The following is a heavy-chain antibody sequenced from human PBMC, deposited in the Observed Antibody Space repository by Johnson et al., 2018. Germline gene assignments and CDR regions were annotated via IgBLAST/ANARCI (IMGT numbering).Heavy chain of an antibody. J-gene: IGHJ6*03. CDR3: ARRGPQYMDV. CDR1: TYTFFGDG. CDR2: INAYNGET. Sequence: QVQLVQSGAELKKPGASVKVSCKASTYTFFGDGVSWVRQAPGQGLEWLGWINAYNGETDYAEKFQARVTMTTDTSTITAYMELRSLRSDDTAVYFCARRGPQYMDVWGKGTTVTVSS. V-gene: IGHV1-18*01.